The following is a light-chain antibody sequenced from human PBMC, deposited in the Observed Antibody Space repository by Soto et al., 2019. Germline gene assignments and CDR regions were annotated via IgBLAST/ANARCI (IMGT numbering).Light chain of an antibody. CDR1: QSISFY. Sequence: IQMTQSPTSLSASVGDRVSITCRASQSISFYLNWYQQKPGKAHKVLIYAASNLQSGVPSRFSGSGSGTDFTLTISSLQPEDFATYFCRQSYSIPITFGQGTRLEIK. J-gene: IGKJ5*01. CDR3: RQSYSIPIT. CDR2: AAS. V-gene: IGKV1-39*01.